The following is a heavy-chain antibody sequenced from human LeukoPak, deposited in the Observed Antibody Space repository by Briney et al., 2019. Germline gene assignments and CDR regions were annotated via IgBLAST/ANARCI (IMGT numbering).Heavy chain of an antibody. CDR3: ARDPMRYCSSTSCYIPGY. D-gene: IGHD2-2*02. CDR1: GFTVSSNY. J-gene: IGHJ4*02. Sequence: GSLRLSCAASGFTVSSNYMSWVRQAPGKGLEWVSVIYSGGSTYYADSVKGRFTISRDNSKNTLYLQMNSLRAEDTAVYYCARDPMRYCSSTSCYIPGYWGQGTLVTVSS. V-gene: IGHV3-66*01. CDR2: IYSGGST.